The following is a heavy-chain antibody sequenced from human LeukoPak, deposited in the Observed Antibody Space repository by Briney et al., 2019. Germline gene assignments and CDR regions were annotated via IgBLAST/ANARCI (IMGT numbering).Heavy chain of an antibody. CDR3: ARGAIWFGESGEAFDI. CDR1: GFTFSSYD. J-gene: IGHJ3*02. D-gene: IGHD3-10*01. CDR2: IGTAGDT. V-gene: IGHV3-13*01. Sequence: GGSLRLSCAASGFTFSSYDMHWVRQATGKGLEWVSAIGTAGDTYYPGSVKGGFTISRENAKNSLYLQMNSLRAGDTAVYYCARGAIWFGESGEAFDIWGQGTMVTVSS.